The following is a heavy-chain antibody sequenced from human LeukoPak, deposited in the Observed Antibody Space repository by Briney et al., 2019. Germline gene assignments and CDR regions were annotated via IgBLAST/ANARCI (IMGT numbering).Heavy chain of an antibody. CDR1: GASISSSSSYF. Sequence: SETLSLTCTVSGASISSSSSYFWAWIRQPPGKGLEWIGTMSNSGTTYYNPPLKSRVTISGDMSKNQFSLKLTSVTAADTAVFYCARRSQTTAGRGIDYWGQGTLVTVSS. CDR2: MSNSGTT. D-gene: IGHD6-13*01. J-gene: IGHJ4*02. CDR3: ARRSQTTAGRGIDY. V-gene: IGHV4-39*01.